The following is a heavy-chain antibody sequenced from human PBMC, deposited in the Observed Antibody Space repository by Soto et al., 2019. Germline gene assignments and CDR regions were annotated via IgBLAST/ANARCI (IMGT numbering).Heavy chain of an antibody. CDR2: ISGGGSST. D-gene: IGHD2-2*02. CDR3: AKGGQYCSTTSCYTYYYGMDV. CDR1: TFTLSSSA. V-gene: IGHV3-23*01. J-gene: IGHJ6*02. Sequence: GGSLRLSCAASTFTLSSSAMTWVRQAPGKGLEWVSAISGGGSSTYYADSVRGRFTISRDNSKNTLYLQMHSLRAEDTAVYYCAKGGQYCSTTSCYTYYYGMDVWGQGTTVTVSS.